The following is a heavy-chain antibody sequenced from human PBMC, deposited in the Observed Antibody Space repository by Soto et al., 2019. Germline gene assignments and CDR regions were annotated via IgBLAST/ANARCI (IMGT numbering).Heavy chain of an antibody. CDR2: IKQDGNEE. CDR3: ARWGFIVATNWYFDL. J-gene: IGHJ2*01. V-gene: IGHV3-7*01. Sequence: EAQLVESGGGLVQPGGSLRLSCAASGFTFSSYWMSWVRQAPGKGLEWVANIKQDGNEESYVASVKGRFTISSDNTKNSLFLQMNSLRAEDTAVYYCARWGFIVATNWYFDLWGRGTLVTVSS. D-gene: IGHD5-12*01. CDR1: GFTFSSYW.